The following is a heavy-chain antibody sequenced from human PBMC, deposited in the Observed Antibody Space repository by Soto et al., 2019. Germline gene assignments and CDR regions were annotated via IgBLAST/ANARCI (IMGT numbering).Heavy chain of an antibody. Sequence: QVQLQESGPGLVKPSETLSLTCTVSGGSISSYYWCWIRQPAGKGLEWIGRIYTSGSTNYNPSLKSRVTMSVDTSKNQFSLKLSSVTAADTAVYYCARLRDIVGATNEYAFDIWGQGTMVTVSS. CDR3: ARLRDIVGATNEYAFDI. V-gene: IGHV4-4*07. J-gene: IGHJ3*02. D-gene: IGHD1-26*01. CDR2: IYTSGST. CDR1: GGSISSYY.